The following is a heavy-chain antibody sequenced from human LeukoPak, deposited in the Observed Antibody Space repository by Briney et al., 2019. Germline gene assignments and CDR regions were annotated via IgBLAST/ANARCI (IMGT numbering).Heavy chain of an antibody. J-gene: IGHJ4*02. CDR3: AREQWPEGDY. CDR1: GFTFSNYA. CDR2: ISYDGSNK. Sequence: GGSLRLSCAASGFTFSNYAIHWVRQAPGKGLEWVAVISYDGSNKYYADSVKGRFTISRDNAKNSLYLQMNSLRAEDTAVYYCAREQWPEGDYWGQGTLVTVSS. V-gene: IGHV3-30-3*01. D-gene: IGHD6-19*01.